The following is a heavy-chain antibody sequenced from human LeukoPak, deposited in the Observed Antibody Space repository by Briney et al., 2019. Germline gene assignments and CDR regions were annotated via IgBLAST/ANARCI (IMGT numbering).Heavy chain of an antibody. D-gene: IGHD4-11*01. V-gene: IGHV3-33*01. Sequence: GGSLRPSCAASGFTFNRYGMHWVRQAPGKGLEWVAVMLYDGSNKYYADSVKGRFTISRDDSKNTLYLQMNSLRDEDTAMYYCARGLPPVMKYYFDYWGQGTLVTVSS. J-gene: IGHJ4*02. CDR3: ARGLPPVMKYYFDY. CDR1: GFTFNRYG. CDR2: MLYDGSNK.